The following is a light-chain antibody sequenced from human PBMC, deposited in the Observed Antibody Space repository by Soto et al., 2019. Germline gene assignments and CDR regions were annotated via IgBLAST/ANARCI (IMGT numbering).Light chain of an antibody. CDR1: QSISSW. V-gene: IGKV1-12*01. J-gene: IGKJ4*01. CDR2: AAS. CDR3: QQANSFPLT. Sequence: EIQVTQSPSTLSASVGDGVTITCRASQSISSWLAWYQQKQGKAPKLLIYAASSLQSGVPSRFSGSGSGTDLTITISSLQPEDFETYYCQQANSFPLTFGGGTKVDI.